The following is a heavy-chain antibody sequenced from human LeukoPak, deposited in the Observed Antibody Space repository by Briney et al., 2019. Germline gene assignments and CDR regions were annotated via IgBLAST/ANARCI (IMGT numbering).Heavy chain of an antibody. CDR3: ARRDPSSAVDY. CDR1: GGSINSYY. Sequence: PSETLSLTCTVSGGSINSYYWSWIRQPPGKGLQWIGCIHYSGSTNYNPSLKSRVTISVDTSKNQFSLKLSSVTAADTAVYYCARRDPSSAVDYWGQGTLVTVSS. J-gene: IGHJ4*02. D-gene: IGHD6-19*01. V-gene: IGHV4-59*12. CDR2: IHYSGST.